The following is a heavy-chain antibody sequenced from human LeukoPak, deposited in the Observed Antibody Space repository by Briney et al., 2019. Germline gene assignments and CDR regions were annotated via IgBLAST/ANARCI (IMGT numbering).Heavy chain of an antibody. CDR1: GYTFTSYY. D-gene: IGHD2-2*01. J-gene: IGHJ6*03. CDR3: ARARFDYCSSTSCYARYYYYYMDV. V-gene: IGHV1-46*01. Sequence: GASVKVSCKASGYTFTSYYMHWVRQAPGQGLEWMGIINPSGGSTSYAQKFQGRVTITADKFTSTAYMELSSLRSEDTAVYYCARARFDYCSSTSCYARYYYYYMDVWGKGTTVTVSS. CDR2: INPSGGST.